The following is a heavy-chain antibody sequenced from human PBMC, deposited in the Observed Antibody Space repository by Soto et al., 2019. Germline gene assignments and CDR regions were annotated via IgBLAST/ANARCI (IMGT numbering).Heavy chain of an antibody. Sequence: GGSLRLSCAASGFTFSSYAMHWVRQAPGKGLEWVAVISYDGSNKYYADSVKGRFTISRDNSKNTLYLQMNSLRAEDTAVYYCARELAAVAGIGRDKYFDYWGQGTLVTVSS. CDR2: ISYDGSNK. CDR1: GFTFSSYA. D-gene: IGHD6-19*01. V-gene: IGHV3-30-3*01. J-gene: IGHJ4*02. CDR3: ARELAAVAGIGRDKYFDY.